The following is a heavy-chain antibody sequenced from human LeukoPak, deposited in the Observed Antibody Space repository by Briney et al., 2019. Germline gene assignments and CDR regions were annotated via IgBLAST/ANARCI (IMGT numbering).Heavy chain of an antibody. CDR2: IYYSGST. Sequence: SETLSLTCTVSGGSISSYYWSWIRQPPGKGLEWIGYIYYSGSTNYNPSHKSRVTISVDTSKNQFSLKLSSVTAADTAVYHCARVGMFRFDPWGQGTLVTVSS. J-gene: IGHJ5*02. CDR1: GGSISSYY. CDR3: ARVGMFRFDP. V-gene: IGHV4-59*01. D-gene: IGHD3-10*02.